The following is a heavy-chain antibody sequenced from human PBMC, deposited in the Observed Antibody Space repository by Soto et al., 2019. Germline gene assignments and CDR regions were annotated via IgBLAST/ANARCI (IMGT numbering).Heavy chain of an antibody. V-gene: IGHV5-10-1*01. D-gene: IGHD6-19*01. CDR2: IDPSDSYT. Sequence: PGESLKISCKGSGYSFTSYWISWVRQMPGKGLEWMGRIDPSDSYTNYSPSFQGHVTISADKSISTAYLQWTSLKASNTAMYYCASGRSVRYYDDGMDDWGQGTMVTVSS. J-gene: IGHJ6*02. CDR1: GYSFTSYW. CDR3: ASGRSVRYYDDGMDD.